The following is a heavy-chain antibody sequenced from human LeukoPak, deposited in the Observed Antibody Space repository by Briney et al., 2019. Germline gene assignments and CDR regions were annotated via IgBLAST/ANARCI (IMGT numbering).Heavy chain of an antibody. CDR2: IYNSGTT. Sequence: SETLSLTCTVSGGSVSSFYWSWIRQPPGKGLEWIGYIYNSGTTNYNPSLKSRVTISVDTSKNQFSLRLSSVTAADTAVYYCAKALYGYNYYFDYWGQGTLVTVSS. CDR3: AKALYGYNYYFDY. D-gene: IGHD5-24*01. V-gene: IGHV4-59*02. CDR1: GGSVSSFY. J-gene: IGHJ4*02.